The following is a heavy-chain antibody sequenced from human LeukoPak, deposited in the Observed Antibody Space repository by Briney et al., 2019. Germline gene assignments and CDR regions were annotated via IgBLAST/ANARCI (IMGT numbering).Heavy chain of an antibody. Sequence: GGSLRLSCAASGFTFTRYSMKWVRQAPGKGLEWVSSISGYSDYIFYADSVKGRFTISRDNAKNSLYLQMNSLRAEDTAVYYCARAFDPWGQGTLVTVSS. CDR3: ARAFDP. V-gene: IGHV3-21*01. CDR2: ISGYSDYI. CDR1: GFTFTRYS. J-gene: IGHJ5*02.